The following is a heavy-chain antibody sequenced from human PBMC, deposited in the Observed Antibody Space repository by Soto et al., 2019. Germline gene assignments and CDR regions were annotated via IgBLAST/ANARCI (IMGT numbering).Heavy chain of an antibody. J-gene: IGHJ6*02. V-gene: IGHV5-51*01. CDR2: IYPGGSDT. CDR1: GYSFTSYW. CDR3: ATQRGYSYGLGYYYGMDV. Sequence: GESLKISCKGSGYSFTSYWIGWVRQMPGKGLEWMGIIYPGGSDTRYSPSFQGQVTISADKSISTAYLQWSSLKASDTAMYYCATQRGYSYGLGYYYGMDVWGQGTTVTVSS. D-gene: IGHD5-18*01.